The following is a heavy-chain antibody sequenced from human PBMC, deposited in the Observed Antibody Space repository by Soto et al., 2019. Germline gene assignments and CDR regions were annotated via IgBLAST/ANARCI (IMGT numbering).Heavy chain of an antibody. D-gene: IGHD3-16*01. CDR2: ISAYNGNT. J-gene: IGHJ4*02. CDR3: ARVENDYVWGSYKY. V-gene: IGHV1-18*01. CDR1: GYTFTSYG. Sequence: ASVKVSCKASGYTFTSYGISWVRQAPGQGLEWMGWISAYNGNTNYAQKLQGRVTMTTDTSRSKAYMELRSLRSDDTAVYYCARVENDYVWGSYKYWGQGTLVTVSS.